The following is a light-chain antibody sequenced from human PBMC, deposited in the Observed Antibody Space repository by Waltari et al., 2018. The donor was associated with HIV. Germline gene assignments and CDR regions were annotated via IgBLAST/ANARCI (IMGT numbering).Light chain of an antibody. V-gene: IGLV2-14*01. CDR1: SSDVGGYNY. Sequence: QSALTQSASVSGSHGQSITISCTGTSSDVGGYNYVSWYQQHPGKAPKLVIYNVSNRPSGVSNRFSSSKSGNTASLTISGLQAEDEAEYYCSSYTSSNTVIFGGGTRVTVL. CDR3: SSYTSSNTVI. J-gene: IGLJ2*01. CDR2: NVS.